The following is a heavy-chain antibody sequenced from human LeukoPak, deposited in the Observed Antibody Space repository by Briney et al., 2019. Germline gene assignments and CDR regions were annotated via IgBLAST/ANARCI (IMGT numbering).Heavy chain of an antibody. CDR1: GFTVSSNY. CDR2: ISSSSSTI. CDR3: ARDPSILDPN. V-gene: IGHV3-48*01. D-gene: IGHD2/OR15-2a*01. J-gene: IGHJ4*02. Sequence: GGSLRLTCAASGFTVSSNYMSWVRQAPGKGLEWVSYISSSSSTIYYADSVKGRFTISRDNAKNSLYLQMNSLRAEDTAVYYCARDPSILDPNWGQGTLVTVSS.